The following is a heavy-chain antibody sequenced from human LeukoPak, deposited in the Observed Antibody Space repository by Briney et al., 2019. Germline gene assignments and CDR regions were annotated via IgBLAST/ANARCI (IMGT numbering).Heavy chain of an antibody. V-gene: IGHV3-30*19. D-gene: IGHD2-15*01. CDR2: ISYDGSDK. J-gene: IGHJ4*02. CDR3: ARDPKRYCSGVSCYLDY. CDR1: GFTFRSYD. Sequence: PGRSLRLSCAASGFTFRSYDMHWVRQAPGKGLEWVTVISYDGSDKYYADSVKGRFTISRDNSKNTVYLHMNSLRPEDTAVYYCARDPKRYCSGVSCYLDYWGQGTLVTVSS.